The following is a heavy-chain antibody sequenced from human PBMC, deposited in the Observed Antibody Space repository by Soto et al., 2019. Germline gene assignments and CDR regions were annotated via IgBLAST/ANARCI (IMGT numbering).Heavy chain of an antibody. V-gene: IGHV4-39*01. CDR1: GGSISSNIYY. CDR3: ASQHYYHSSGYYVAD. J-gene: IGHJ1*01. Sequence: SETLSLTCTVSGGSISSNIYYWVLIRQPPGKGLEWIGNIHYSGSTYYDSSLQSRVTISIDTSKNQFSLKLSSVTATDTAVYYGASQHYYHSSGYYVADSAQGTPVTVS. D-gene: IGHD3-22*01. CDR2: IHYSGST.